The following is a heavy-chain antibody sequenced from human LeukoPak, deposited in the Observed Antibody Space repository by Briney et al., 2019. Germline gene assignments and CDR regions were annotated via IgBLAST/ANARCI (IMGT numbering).Heavy chain of an antibody. J-gene: IGHJ5*02. D-gene: IGHD5/OR15-5a*01. CDR2: ISGSGGST. CDR1: GFTFSSYS. Sequence: GGSLRLSCAASGFTFSSYSMNWVRQAPGKGLEWVSAISGSGGSTYYADSVKGRFTISRDNSKNTLYLQMNSLRAEDTAVYYCAKDQSFSVSNWFDPWGQGTLVTVSS. V-gene: IGHV3-23*01. CDR3: AKDQSFSVSNWFDP.